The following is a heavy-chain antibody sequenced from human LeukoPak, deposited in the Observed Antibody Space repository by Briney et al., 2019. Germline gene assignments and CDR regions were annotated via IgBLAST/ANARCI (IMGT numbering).Heavy chain of an antibody. CDR1: GFTFSTYG. CDR2: IWYEGSNK. J-gene: IGHJ4*02. V-gene: IGHV3-33*01. Sequence: PGRSLRLSCAASGFTFSTYGMHWVRQAPGKGLEWVAVIWYEGSNKYYADSVKGRFTISRDNSKNTLYMQMNSLRVEDTAVYYCATAPRGGDYEDYWGQGTLVTVSS. D-gene: IGHD4-17*01. CDR3: ATAPRGGDYEDY.